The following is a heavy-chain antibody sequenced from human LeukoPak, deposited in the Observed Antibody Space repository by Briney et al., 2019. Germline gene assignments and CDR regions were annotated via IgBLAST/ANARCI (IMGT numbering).Heavy chain of an antibody. Sequence: PSETLSLTCTVSGGSLSSSSYYWGWIRQPPGKGLEWIGSIYYSGSTYYNPSLKSRVTISVDTSKNQFSLKLSSVTAADTAVYYCARRWVVGARAFDIWGQGTMVTVSS. CDR3: ARRWVVGARAFDI. J-gene: IGHJ3*02. V-gene: IGHV4-39*01. CDR1: GGSLSSSSYY. CDR2: IYYSGST. D-gene: IGHD2-15*01.